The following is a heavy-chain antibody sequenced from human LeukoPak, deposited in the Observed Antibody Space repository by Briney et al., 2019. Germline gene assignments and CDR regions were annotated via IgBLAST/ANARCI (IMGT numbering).Heavy chain of an antibody. CDR2: INHDGSEK. D-gene: IGHD6-13*01. CDR3: ARGIAAAGTDY. V-gene: IGHV3-7*01. Sequence: PGGSLRLSCAASGFILSNYWMGWVRRAPGKGLEWVANINHDGSEKHYVDFLKGRFTISRDNAKNSLYLQMNSLRAEDTAVYYCARGIAAAGTDYWGQGTLVTVSS. J-gene: IGHJ4*02. CDR1: GFILSNYW.